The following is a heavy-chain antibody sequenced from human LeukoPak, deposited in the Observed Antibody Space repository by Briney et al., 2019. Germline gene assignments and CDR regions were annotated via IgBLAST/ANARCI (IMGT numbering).Heavy chain of an antibody. D-gene: IGHD5-18*01. CDR2: IYYSGIT. V-gene: IGHV4-34*01. J-gene: IGHJ3*02. CDR3: AREFEAMSI. CDR1: GGSFSGYY. Sequence: TTSETLSLTCAVYGGSFSGYYWSWIRQPPGKGLEWIGNIYYSGITNYNPSLKSRLTISVDTSKNQFSLKLSSVTAADTAVYYCAREFEAMSIWGQGTMVTVSS.